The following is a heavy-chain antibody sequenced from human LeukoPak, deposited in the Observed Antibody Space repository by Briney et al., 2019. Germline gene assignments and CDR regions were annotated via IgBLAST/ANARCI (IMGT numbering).Heavy chain of an antibody. CDR1: GYSFTSYR. V-gene: IGHV5-51*01. CDR2: IYPGDSDT. J-gene: IGHJ4*02. Sequence: GESLKISCKGSGYSFTSYRIGWVRQMPGKGLEWMGIIYPGDSDTRYSPSFQGQVTISADKSISTAYLQWSSLKASDTAMYYCARSSGMATIGNYFDYWGQGTLVTVSS. CDR3: ARSSGMATIGNYFDY. D-gene: IGHD5-24*01.